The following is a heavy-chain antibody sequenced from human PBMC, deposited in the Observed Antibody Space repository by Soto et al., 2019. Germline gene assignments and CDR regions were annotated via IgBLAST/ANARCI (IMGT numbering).Heavy chain of an antibody. CDR3: AKEGGLSGSYYISSSYYFDY. CDR1: GFTFSSYG. J-gene: IGHJ4*02. D-gene: IGHD1-26*01. V-gene: IGHV3-30*18. CDR2: ISYYGSNT. Sequence: PGGSLRLSCAASGFTFSSYGMHWVRQAPGKGLEWVAIISYYGSNTYYADSVKGRFTISRDNSKNTLYLQMNSLRAEDTSVYYCAKEGGLSGSYYISSSYYFDYWGQGTLVTVSS.